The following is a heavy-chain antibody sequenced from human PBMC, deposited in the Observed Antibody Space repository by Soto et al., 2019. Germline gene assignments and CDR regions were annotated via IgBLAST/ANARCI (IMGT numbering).Heavy chain of an antibody. V-gene: IGHV3-33*01. D-gene: IGHD5-12*01. Sequence: QVQLVESGGGVVQPGRSLRLSCAASGFTFSSYGMHWVRQAPGKVLEWVAVIWYDGSNKYYADSVKGRFTISRDNSKNTLYLQMNSLRAEDTAVYYCASDRGGYDSGVDYWGQGTLVTVSS. CDR1: GFTFSSYG. J-gene: IGHJ4*02. CDR2: IWYDGSNK. CDR3: ASDRGGYDSGVDY.